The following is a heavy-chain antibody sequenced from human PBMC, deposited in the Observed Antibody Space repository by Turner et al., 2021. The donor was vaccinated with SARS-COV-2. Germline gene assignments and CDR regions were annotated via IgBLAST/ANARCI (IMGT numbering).Heavy chain of an antibody. D-gene: IGHD6-19*01. CDR3: AKIKYGAVSGTPLDY. J-gene: IGHJ4*02. CDR2: ISGRDDSA. CDR1: GFAFSSYA. Sequence: EVQLLASGGGLVQPGGSVRLYCAASGFAFSSYAMSWVRQAPGKGLEWVSAISGRDDSAYYTDSVKGRFTISRDNSRNTLYLLLNSLSPEDTAVYYCAKIKYGAVSGTPLDYWGQGSLVTVSS. V-gene: IGHV3-23*01.